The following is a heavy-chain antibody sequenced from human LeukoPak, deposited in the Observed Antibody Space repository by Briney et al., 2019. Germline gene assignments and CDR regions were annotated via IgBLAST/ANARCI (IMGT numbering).Heavy chain of an antibody. CDR2: IYYSGST. J-gene: IGHJ4*02. Sequence: PSQTLSLTCTVSGGSISSYYWSWIRQPPGKGLEWIGYIYYSGSTNYNPSLKSRVTISVDTSKNQFSLKLSSVTAADTAVYYCARDKGYSNGLFFDYWGQGTLVTVSS. V-gene: IGHV4-59*01. CDR1: GGSISSYY. D-gene: IGHD4-11*01. CDR3: ARDKGYSNGLFFDY.